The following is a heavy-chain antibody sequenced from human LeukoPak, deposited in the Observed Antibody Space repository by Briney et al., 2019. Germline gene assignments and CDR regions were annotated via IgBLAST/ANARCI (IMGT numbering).Heavy chain of an antibody. CDR1: GFTVSSNY. V-gene: IGHV3-66*01. Sequence: GGSLRLSCAASGFTVSSNYMSWVRQAPGKGLEWVSVIYSGGSTYYADSVKGRFTISRDNSKNTLYLQMNSLGAEDTAVYYCASGMVYDSSGYYYAFDYWGQGTLVTVSS. J-gene: IGHJ4*02. CDR2: IYSGGST. D-gene: IGHD3-22*01. CDR3: ASGMVYDSSGYYYAFDY.